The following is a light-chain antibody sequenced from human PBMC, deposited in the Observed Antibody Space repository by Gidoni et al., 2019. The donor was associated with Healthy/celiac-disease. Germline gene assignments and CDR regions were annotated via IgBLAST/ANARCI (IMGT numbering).Light chain of an antibody. V-gene: IGKV1-9*01. CDR2: AAS. Sequence: IQLDQSPSFLSASVGDRVTITCRASQDISSYLAWYQQKPGKAPKLLIYAASTLQSGVPSRFSGSGSGTEFTLTISSLQPEDIATYYCQQLNSYPITFGQGTRLEIK. CDR3: QQLNSYPIT. CDR1: QDISSY. J-gene: IGKJ5*01.